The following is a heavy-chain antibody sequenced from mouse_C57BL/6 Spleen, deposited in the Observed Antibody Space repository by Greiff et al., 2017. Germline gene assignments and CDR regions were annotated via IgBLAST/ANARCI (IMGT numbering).Heavy chain of an antibody. V-gene: IGHV5-6*01. D-gene: IGHD2-3*01. CDR3: ARDDGYYVYYAMDY. CDR2: ISSGGSYT. Sequence: DVHLVESGGDLVKPGGSLKLSCAASGFTFSSSGMSWVRQTPDKRLEWVATISSGGSYTYYPDSVKGRFTISRDNAKNTLYLQMSSLKSEDTAMYYCARDDGYYVYYAMDYWGQGTSVTVSS. CDR1: GFTFSSSG. J-gene: IGHJ4*01.